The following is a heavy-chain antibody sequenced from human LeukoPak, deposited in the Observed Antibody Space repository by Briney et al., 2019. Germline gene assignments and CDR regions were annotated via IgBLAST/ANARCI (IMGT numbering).Heavy chain of an antibody. Sequence: SETLSLTCAVYGWSFTDDSWPWSWIRQPPGTGLEWIGEVNHSGSTNYNPSLKNRVITSVDTSMNQFSLKLTSVTAADTAVYFCARGRWYFDLWGRGTLVTVSS. J-gene: IGHJ2*01. CDR1: GWSFTDDS. CDR3: ARGRWYFDL. V-gene: IGHV4-34*01. CDR2: VNHSGST.